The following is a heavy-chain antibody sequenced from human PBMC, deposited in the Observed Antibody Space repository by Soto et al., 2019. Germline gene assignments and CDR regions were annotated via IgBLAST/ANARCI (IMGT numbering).Heavy chain of an antibody. J-gene: IGHJ4*02. CDR2: ISWNSGSI. D-gene: IGHD2-15*01. CDR1: GFTFDDYA. V-gene: IGHV3-9*01. Sequence: EVQLVESGGGLVQPGRSLRLSCAASGFTFDDYAMHWVRQAPGKGLEWVSGISWNSGSIGYADSVKGRFTISRDNAKNSLYLQMNGLRAEDTALYYCAKGHIGYCSGGSCYSAYCFDYWGQGTLVTVSS. CDR3: AKGHIGYCSGGSCYSAYCFDY.